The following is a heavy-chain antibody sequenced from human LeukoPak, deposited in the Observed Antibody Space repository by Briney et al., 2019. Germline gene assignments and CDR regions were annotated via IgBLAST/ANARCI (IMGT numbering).Heavy chain of an antibody. CDR2: IYHSGST. CDR3: ANIAAAGPGTPFFNY. J-gene: IGHJ4*02. Sequence: SETLSLTCAVSGGSISSTNWWSWVRQSPGKGLEGIGDIYHSGSTNYNPSLQSRVTISVDKSKNQFSLKLISVTAADTAVYYCANIAAAGPGTPFFNYWGQGTLVTVSS. V-gene: IGHV4-4*02. CDR1: GGSISSTNW. D-gene: IGHD6-13*01.